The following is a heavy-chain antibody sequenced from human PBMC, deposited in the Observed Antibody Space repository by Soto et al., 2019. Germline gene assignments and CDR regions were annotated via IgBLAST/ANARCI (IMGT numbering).Heavy chain of an antibody. Sequence: PGGSLRLSCAASGFTFSSYWMSWVRQAPGKGLEWVANIKQDGSEKYYVDSVKGRFTISRDNAKNSLYLQMNSLRAEDTAVYYCARDQTYYDFWSGGWNGMDVWGQGTTVTVSS. J-gene: IGHJ6*02. D-gene: IGHD3-3*01. CDR3: ARDQTYYDFWSGGWNGMDV. V-gene: IGHV3-7*01. CDR1: GFTFSSYW. CDR2: IKQDGSEK.